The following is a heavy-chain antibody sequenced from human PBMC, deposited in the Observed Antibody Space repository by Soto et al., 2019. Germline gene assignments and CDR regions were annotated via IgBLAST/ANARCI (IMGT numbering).Heavy chain of an antibody. D-gene: IGHD3-22*01. V-gene: IGHV1-46*01. CDR1: GYTFTSYY. J-gene: IGHJ5*02. CDR3: ARDSSVDYYDSSGYYSLGWFDP. CDR2: INPSGGST. Sequence: QVQLVQSGAEVKKPGASVKVSCKASGYTFTSYYMHWVRQAPGQGLEWMGIINPSGGSTSYAQKFQGRVNMTRDTSTSTVYMELSSLRSEDPAVYYCARDSSVDYYDSSGYYSLGWFDPWGQGTLVTVSS.